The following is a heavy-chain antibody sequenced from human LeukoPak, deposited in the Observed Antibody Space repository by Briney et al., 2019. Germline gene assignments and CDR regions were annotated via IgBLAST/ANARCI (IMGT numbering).Heavy chain of an antibody. V-gene: IGHV1-2*02. CDR1: GYTFTGYY. CDR2: INPNSGGT. CDR3: ARDRGWTNDAFDI. Sequence: ASVKVSCKASGYTFTGYYMHWVRQAPGQGLEWMGWINPNSGGTNYAQKFQGRVTMTRDTSISTAYMELSRLRSDDTAVYYCARDRGWTNDAFDIWGQGTMVTVSS. J-gene: IGHJ3*02. D-gene: IGHD3-10*01.